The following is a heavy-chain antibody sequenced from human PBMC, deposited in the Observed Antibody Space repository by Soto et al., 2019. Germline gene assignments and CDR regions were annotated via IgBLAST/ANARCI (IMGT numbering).Heavy chain of an antibody. D-gene: IGHD3-10*01. Sequence: EVQLVESGGGLVRPGGSLRLSCAASRFTVSTNYMSWVRQAPGKGLEWVSVIYSGGSTYYADSVKGRFTISRDNSNNTLYLQMNGLRAEDTAVYYCAARPGLMVRGVASGAAVVYGMDVWGQGTTVTVSS. V-gene: IGHV3-66*01. CDR1: RFTVSTNY. J-gene: IGHJ6*02. CDR2: IYSGGST. CDR3: AARPGLMVRGVASGAAVVYGMDV.